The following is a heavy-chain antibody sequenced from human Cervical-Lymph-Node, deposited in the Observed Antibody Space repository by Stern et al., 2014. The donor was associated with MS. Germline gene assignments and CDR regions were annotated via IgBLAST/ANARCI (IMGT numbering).Heavy chain of an antibody. Sequence: MQLVESGPGLVKPSQTLSLTCTVSGASISSAGYYWSWIRQPPGKGLEWIGYIFHIGCSFYNPSLRGRVSMLVDTSNNQFSLKLNSLTAADTAVYYCARSSSPGTRTARFDYWGQGTLVTVSS. V-gene: IGHV4-31*03. J-gene: IGHJ4*02. D-gene: IGHD2-21*02. CDR1: GASISSAGYY. CDR3: ARSSSPGTRTARFDY. CDR2: IFHIGCS.